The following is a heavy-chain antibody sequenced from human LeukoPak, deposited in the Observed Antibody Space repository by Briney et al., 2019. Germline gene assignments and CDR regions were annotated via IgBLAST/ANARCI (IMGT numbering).Heavy chain of an antibody. Sequence: GGSLRLSCAASGFTFSSYEMSWVRQAPGKGLEWVSVIYRSGNTNYADSVKGRFTISRDNSKNTLYLQMNSLRAEDTAVYYCARDLLISNTWYLGDYWGQGTLVTVSS. CDR1: GFTFSSYE. V-gene: IGHV3-66*01. CDR2: IYRSGNT. D-gene: IGHD3-3*02. J-gene: IGHJ4*02. CDR3: ARDLLISNTWYLGDY.